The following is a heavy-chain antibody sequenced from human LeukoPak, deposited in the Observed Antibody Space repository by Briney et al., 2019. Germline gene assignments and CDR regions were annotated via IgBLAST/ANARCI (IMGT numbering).Heavy chain of an antibody. CDR2: IFTTGST. Sequence: SETLSLTCSVSGGSISSDYWSWIRQPAGRGLERIGRIFTTGSTNYNPSLKSRVTISLDKSKNQFSLRLSSVTAADTAVYYCARGDTVATGLYDYWGRGTLVTVSS. D-gene: IGHD5-12*01. V-gene: IGHV4-4*07. CDR1: GGSISSDY. J-gene: IGHJ4*02. CDR3: ARGDTVATGLYDY.